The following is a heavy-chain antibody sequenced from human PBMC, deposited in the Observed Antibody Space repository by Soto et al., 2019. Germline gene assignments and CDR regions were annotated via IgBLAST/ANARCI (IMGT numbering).Heavy chain of an antibody. Sequence: GGSLRLSCAASGFTFDDYGMSWVRQAPGKGLEWVSGINWNGGSTGYADSVKGRFTISRDNAKNSLYLQMNSLRAEDTALYHCARAPIRLQKYSSSWSNGVLKSEFDYWGQGTLVTVSS. D-gene: IGHD6-13*01. J-gene: IGHJ4*02. CDR1: GFTFDDYG. CDR3: ARAPIRLQKYSSSWSNGVLKSEFDY. CDR2: INWNGGST. V-gene: IGHV3-20*01.